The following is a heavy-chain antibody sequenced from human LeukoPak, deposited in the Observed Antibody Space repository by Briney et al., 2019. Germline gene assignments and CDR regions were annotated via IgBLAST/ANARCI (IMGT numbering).Heavy chain of an antibody. J-gene: IGHJ4*02. D-gene: IGHD1-26*01. CDR1: GFTFSLYS. CDR3: ARVIGGAIDH. CDR2: IAPDGSTQ. Sequence: GGSLRLSCAASGFTFSLYSMTRVRQAPGKGLEWVANIAPDGSTQNYVDSLGGRFTISRDNPKNSLYLQMHSLRAEDAAVYYCARVIGGAIDHWGQGTLVTVSS. V-gene: IGHV3-7*01.